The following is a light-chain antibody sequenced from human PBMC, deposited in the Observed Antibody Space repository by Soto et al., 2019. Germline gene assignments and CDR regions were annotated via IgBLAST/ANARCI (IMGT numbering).Light chain of an antibody. J-gene: IGKJ4*01. CDR1: QGVGSN. V-gene: IGKV3-15*01. CDR3: QQFNIWPHMLS. Sequence: IVVTQSPATLSVSPGERVTLSCRASQGVGSNLAWYQQRPGQAPRLLIYVASTRATGIPDRFSGSGSGTEFTLTISSLQSEDFAVYYCQQFNIWPHMLSFGGGTKLEMK. CDR2: VAS.